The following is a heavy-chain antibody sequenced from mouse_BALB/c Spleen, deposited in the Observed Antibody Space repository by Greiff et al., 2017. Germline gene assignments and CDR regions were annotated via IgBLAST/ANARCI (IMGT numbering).Heavy chain of an antibody. V-gene: IGHV5-6-4*01. CDR3: TRDYGSSFDY. J-gene: IGHJ2*01. CDR2: ISSGGSYT. Sequence: EVHLVESGGGLVKPGGSLKLSCAASGFTFSSYTMSWVRQTPEKRLEWVATISSGGSYTYYPDSVKGRFTISRDNAKNTLYLQMSSLKSEDTAMYYCTRDYGSSFDYWGQGTTLTVSS. CDR1: GFTFSSYT. D-gene: IGHD1-1*01.